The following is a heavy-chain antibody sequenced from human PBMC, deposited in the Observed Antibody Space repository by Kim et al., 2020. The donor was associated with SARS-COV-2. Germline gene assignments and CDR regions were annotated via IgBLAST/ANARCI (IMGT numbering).Heavy chain of an antibody. J-gene: IGHJ5*02. CDR3: AKGHSDIVGVTGILHVGGFDT. D-gene: IGHD2-21*02. V-gene: IGHV3-23*01. CDR1: GFTFSSYA. CDR2: ISGSGGST. Sequence: GGSLRLSCAASGFTFSSYAMSWVRQAPGKGLEWVSAISGSGGSTYYADSVKGRFTISRDNSKNTLYLQMNSLRAEDTAVYYCAKGHSDIVGVTGILHVGGFDTWGQGTLVTVSS.